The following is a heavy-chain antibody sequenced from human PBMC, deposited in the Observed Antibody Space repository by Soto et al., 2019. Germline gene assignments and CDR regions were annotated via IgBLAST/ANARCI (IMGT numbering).Heavy chain of an antibody. CDR2: NYHSGTT. J-gene: IGHJ5*02. D-gene: IGHD5-12*01. CDR3: VREAYIGYGHAIDP. V-gene: IGHV4-59*01. CDR1: GVTISTYY. Sequence: SETLSLTCAVSGVTISTYYWSWIRQPPGKGLEWIGYNYHSGTTNYNPSLKSRVTISVDTSKNQFSLRLTSVTAADTAIYYCVREAYIGYGHAIDPWGQG.